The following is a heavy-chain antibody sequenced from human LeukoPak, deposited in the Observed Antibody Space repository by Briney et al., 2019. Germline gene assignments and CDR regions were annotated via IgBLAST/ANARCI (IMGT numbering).Heavy chain of an antibody. CDR2: ISGSGDST. CDR3: VKDSSRSGSYPLFVY. V-gene: IGHV3-23*01. D-gene: IGHD1-26*01. Sequence: GGSLRLSCAASGFTFSTYAMSWVRQAPGKGLEWVSAISGSGDSTYYADSVKGRFTISRDNSKNTLYLQMNSLRAEDTAVYYCVKDSSRSGSYPLFVYWGQGTLVTVSS. J-gene: IGHJ4*02. CDR1: GFTFSTYA.